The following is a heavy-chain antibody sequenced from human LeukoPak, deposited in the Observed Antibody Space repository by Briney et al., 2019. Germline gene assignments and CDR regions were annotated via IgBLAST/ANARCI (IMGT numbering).Heavy chain of an antibody. Sequence: PSETLPLTCTVSGGSISSGGYYWSWIRQHPGKGLEWIGYIYYSGSTYYNPSLKSRVTISVDTSKNQFSLKLSSVTAADTAVYYCARRYLMTTRAAPFDYWGQGTLVTVSS. D-gene: IGHD4-11*01. J-gene: IGHJ4*02. CDR3: ARRYLMTTRAAPFDY. V-gene: IGHV4-31*03. CDR1: GGSISSGGYY. CDR2: IYYSGST.